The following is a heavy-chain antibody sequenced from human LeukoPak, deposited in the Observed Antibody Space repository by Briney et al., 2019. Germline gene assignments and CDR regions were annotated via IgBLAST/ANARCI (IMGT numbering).Heavy chain of an antibody. D-gene: IGHD6-13*01. J-gene: IGHJ6*02. CDR3: ARGGSSLYYYYGMDV. CDR2: INPNSGGT. V-gene: IGHV1-2*02. CDR1: GYTFTGYY. Sequence: ASVKVSCKASGYTFTGYYMHWVRRAPGQGLAWMGWINPNSGGTNYAQKFQGRVTMTRDTSISTAYMELSRLRSDDTAVYYCARGGSSLYYYYGMDVWGQGTTVTVSS.